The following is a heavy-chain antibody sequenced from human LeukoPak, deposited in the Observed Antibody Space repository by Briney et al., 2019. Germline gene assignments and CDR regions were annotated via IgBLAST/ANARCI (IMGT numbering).Heavy chain of an antibody. Sequence: GSSVKVSCKASGGTFSSYAISWVRQAPGQGLEWMGGIIPIFGTANYAQKFQGRVTITADESTSTAYMELSSLRSEDTAVYYCARDRELWAPGYYYGMDVWGQGTTVTVSS. CDR3: ARDRELWAPGYYYGMDV. V-gene: IGHV1-69*01. CDR1: GGTFSSYA. CDR2: IIPIFGTA. J-gene: IGHJ6*02. D-gene: IGHD1-26*01.